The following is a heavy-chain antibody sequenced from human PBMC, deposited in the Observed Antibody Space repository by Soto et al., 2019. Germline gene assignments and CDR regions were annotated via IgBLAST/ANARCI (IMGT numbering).Heavy chain of an antibody. CDR3: ERAPYYDFWSGYGGAGNYFDY. CDR2: IWHDGSNK. J-gene: IGHJ4*02. V-gene: IGHV3-33*01. CDR1: GFTFSGYG. Sequence: PGGSLRLSCAASGFTFSGYGMHWVRQAPGKGLEWVAVIWHDGSNKYYANSVKGRFTISRDNSKNTLYLHMNSLRAEDTAVYYCERAPYYDFWSGYGGAGNYFDYWGQGTLVTVSS. D-gene: IGHD3-3*01.